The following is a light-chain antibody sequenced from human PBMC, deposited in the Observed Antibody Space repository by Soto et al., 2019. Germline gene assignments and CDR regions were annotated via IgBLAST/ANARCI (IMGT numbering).Light chain of an antibody. Sequence: QSALTQPASVSGSPGQSITISCTGTSSDIGGYNYVSWYQQLPGKVPKLIIYDVSNRPSGVSDRFSGSKSGNAASLTISGLQAEDVADYYCSSYTSTSTLYVFGTGTKPTVL. V-gene: IGLV2-14*03. CDR3: SSYTSTSTLYV. CDR2: DVS. J-gene: IGLJ1*01. CDR1: SSDIGGYNY.